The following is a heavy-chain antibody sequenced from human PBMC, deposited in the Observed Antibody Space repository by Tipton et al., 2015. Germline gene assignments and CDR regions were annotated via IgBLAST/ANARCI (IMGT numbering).Heavy chain of an antibody. D-gene: IGHD3-3*01. CDR1: GGSVSSGSYY. Sequence: TLSLTCTVSGGSVSSGSYYWSWIRQPPGKGLEWIGYISFSDTTHYNPSLKSRITISLNTSKNQFSLKMSSVTAADTAVYFCARACDESGYQADHWGQGTLVPVSS. CDR2: ISFSDTT. J-gene: IGHJ5*02. V-gene: IGHV4-61*01. CDR3: ARACDESGYQADH.